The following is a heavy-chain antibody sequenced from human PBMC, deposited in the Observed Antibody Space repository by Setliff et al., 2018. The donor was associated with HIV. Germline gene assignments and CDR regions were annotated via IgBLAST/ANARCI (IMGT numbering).Heavy chain of an antibody. Sequence: GGSLRLSCAASGFSFSHAWMSWVRQAPGKGLEWLGRIKSNADGGTTDYAAPVKGRITISRDDSKNTLYLQMNSLKTEDTAVYYCTTGLYCGGDCLDTFDMWGQGTMVTVSS. D-gene: IGHD2-21*02. CDR1: GFSFSHAW. V-gene: IGHV3-15*01. CDR3: TTGLYCGGDCLDTFDM. CDR2: IKSNADGGTT. J-gene: IGHJ3*02.